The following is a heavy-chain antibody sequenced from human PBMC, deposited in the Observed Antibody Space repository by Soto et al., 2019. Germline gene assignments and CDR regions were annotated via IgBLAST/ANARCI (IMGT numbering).Heavy chain of an antibody. CDR1: GFSFSSYA. CDR2: ISGSGGST. Sequence: PGWSMGLSCAASGFSFSSYAMSWVRQAQGKGLEWVSAISGSGGSTYYADSVKGRFTISRDNSKNTLYLQMNSLRAEDTAVYYCAKVSSFTIFGVVTDYYYYGMDVWGQGTTVTVSS. D-gene: IGHD3-3*01. CDR3: AKVSSFTIFGVVTDYYYYGMDV. V-gene: IGHV3-23*01. J-gene: IGHJ6*02.